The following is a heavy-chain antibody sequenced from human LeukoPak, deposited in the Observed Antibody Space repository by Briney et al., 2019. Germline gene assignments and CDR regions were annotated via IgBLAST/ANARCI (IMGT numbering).Heavy chain of an antibody. V-gene: IGHV1-18*01. D-gene: IGHD3-22*01. CDR1: GYTFTIYG. Sequence: ASVKVSCKASGYTFTIYGISWVRQPPGQGHEWMGWISAYKGKSNYAQKLQGRVTMTTDTCTSTAYLELRSLRPDDTAVYYCARDLVMYYYDSSGSPFDPWGQGTLVTASS. CDR2: ISAYKGKS. CDR3: ARDLVMYYYDSSGSPFDP. J-gene: IGHJ5*02.